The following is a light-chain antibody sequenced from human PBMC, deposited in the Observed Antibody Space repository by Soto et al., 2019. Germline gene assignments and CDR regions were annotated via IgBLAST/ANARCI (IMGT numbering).Light chain of an antibody. V-gene: IGLV2-14*01. J-gene: IGLJ1*01. CDR2: EVS. CDR1: SSDVGGYNY. Sequence: QSVLTQPASVSGSPGQSITISCTGTSSDVGGYNYVSWYQQHPGKAPKPMIYEVSNRPSGVSNRFSGSKSGNTASLTISGLQAEDEADYYFSSYTSSSPVFGNGTKLTV. CDR3: SSYTSSSPV.